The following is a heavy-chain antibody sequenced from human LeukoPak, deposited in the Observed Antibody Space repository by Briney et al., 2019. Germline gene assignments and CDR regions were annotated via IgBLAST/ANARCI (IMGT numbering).Heavy chain of an antibody. V-gene: IGHV4-59*01. CDR3: ARVITVRGVILDY. J-gene: IGHJ4*02. D-gene: IGHD3-16*02. Sequence: SETLSLTCTVSGGSFSTYYWSWIRQPPGKGLEWIGYIYYSGSTNYNPSLKSRVAISVDTSKNQFSLNLSSVTAAGTAVYYCARVITVRGVILDYWGQGTLVTVSS. CDR2: IYYSGST. CDR1: GGSFSTYY.